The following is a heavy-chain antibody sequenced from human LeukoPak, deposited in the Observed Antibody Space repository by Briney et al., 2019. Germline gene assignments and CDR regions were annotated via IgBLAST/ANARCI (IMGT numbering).Heavy chain of an antibody. J-gene: IGHJ6*02. CDR3: ARTGGVYGMDV. CDR2: TRNKANSYTT. V-gene: IGHV3-72*01. Sequence: SGGSLRLSCAASGLTFGDHYMDWVRQAPGKGLEWVGRTRNKANSYTTEYAASVKGRFTISRDDSKNSLYLQMNSLKTEDTAVYYCARTGGVYGMDVWGQGTTVTVS. CDR1: GLTFGDHY.